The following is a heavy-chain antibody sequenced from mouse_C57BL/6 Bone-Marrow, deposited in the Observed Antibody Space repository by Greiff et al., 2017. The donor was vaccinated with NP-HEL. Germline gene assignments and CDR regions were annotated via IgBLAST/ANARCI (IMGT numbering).Heavy chain of an antibody. Sequence: EVKVEESGGGLVQPGGSMKLSCAASGFTFSDAWMDWVRQSPEKGLEWVAEIRNKANNHATYYAESVKGRFTISRDDSKSSVYLQMNSLRAEDTGIYYCTRGRPPYYFDYWGQGTTLTVSS. V-gene: IGHV6-6*01. D-gene: IGHD6-1*01. CDR1: GFTFSDAW. J-gene: IGHJ2*01. CDR2: IRNKANNHAT. CDR3: TRGRPPYYFDY.